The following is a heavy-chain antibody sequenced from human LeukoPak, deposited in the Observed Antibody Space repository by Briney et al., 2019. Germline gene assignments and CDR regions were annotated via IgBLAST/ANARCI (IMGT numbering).Heavy chain of an antibody. D-gene: IGHD3-9*01. V-gene: IGHV4-61*01. J-gene: IGHJ4*02. CDR3: ARGFDRETYYFDY. CDR2: IYYSGST. CDR1: GGSVSSGSYY. Sequence: SETLSLTCTVSGGSVSSGSYYWSWIRQPPGKGLEWTGYIYYSGSTNYNPSLKSRVTISVDTSKNQFSLKLSSVTAADTAVYYCARGFDRETYYFDYWGQGTLVTVSS.